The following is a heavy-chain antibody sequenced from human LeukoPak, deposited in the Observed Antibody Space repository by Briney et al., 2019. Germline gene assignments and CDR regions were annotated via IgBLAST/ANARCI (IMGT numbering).Heavy chain of an antibody. CDR3: AKDRGRLRYFDWLLSPGLLDY. J-gene: IGHJ4*02. Sequence: GGSLRLSCAASGFTFSSYATSWVRQAPGKGLEWVSAISGSGGSTYYADSVKGRFTISRDNSKNTLYLQMNSLRAEDTAVYYCAKDRGRLRYFDWLLSPGLLDYWGQGTLVTVSS. V-gene: IGHV3-23*01. D-gene: IGHD3-9*01. CDR1: GFTFSSYA. CDR2: ISGSGGST.